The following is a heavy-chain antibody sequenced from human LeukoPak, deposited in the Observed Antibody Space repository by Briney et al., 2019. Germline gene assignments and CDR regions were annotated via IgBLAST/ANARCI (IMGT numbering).Heavy chain of an antibody. CDR1: GYTFTSYD. CDR3: ARSNVFGTMVRGSLWAFDI. J-gene: IGHJ3*02. D-gene: IGHD3-10*01. V-gene: IGHV1-8*03. Sequence: ASVKVSCKASGYTFTSYDINWVRQATGQGLEWMGWMNPNSGNTGYAQKFQGRVTITRNTSISTAYMELSSLRSEDTAVYYCARSNVFGTMVRGSLWAFDIWGQGTMVTVSS. CDR2: MNPNSGNT.